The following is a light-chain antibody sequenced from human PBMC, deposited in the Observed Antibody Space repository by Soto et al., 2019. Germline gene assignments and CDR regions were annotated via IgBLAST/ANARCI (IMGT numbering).Light chain of an antibody. J-gene: IGLJ1*01. Sequence: QAVVTQPPSVSGAPGQRVTISCTGSSSNIGAGYDVHWYQQLPGTAPKLLIYGNSNRPSGVPDRFSGSKSGTSASLAITGLQAEDEADYDCQSYDSSLSGSKVFGTGTKVTVL. V-gene: IGLV1-40*01. CDR1: SSNIGAGYD. CDR2: GNS. CDR3: QSYDSSLSGSKV.